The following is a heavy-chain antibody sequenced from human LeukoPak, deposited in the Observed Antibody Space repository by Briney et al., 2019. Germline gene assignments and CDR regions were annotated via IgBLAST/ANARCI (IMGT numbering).Heavy chain of an antibody. CDR1: GGSISSGGYY. V-gene: IGHV4-31*03. D-gene: IGHD3-9*01. Sequence: DPSQTLSLTCTVSGGSISSGGYYWSWIRQHPGKGLEWIGYIYYSGSTLYNPSLKSRVTISVDTSKNQFSLKLSSVTAADTAVYYCARDMTDWWFDPWGQGTLVTVSS. J-gene: IGHJ5*02. CDR3: ARDMTDWWFDP. CDR2: IYYSGST.